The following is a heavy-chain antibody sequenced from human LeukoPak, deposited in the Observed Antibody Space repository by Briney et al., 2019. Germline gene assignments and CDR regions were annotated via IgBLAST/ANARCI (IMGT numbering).Heavy chain of an antibody. CDR2: INHSGST. CDR3: ARGSWLDP. J-gene: IGHJ5*02. V-gene: IGHV4-34*01. CDR1: GGSFSGYY. Sequence: SETLSLTCAVYGGSFSGYYWSWIRQPPGKGLEWIGEINHSGSTNYNPSLKSRVTISVDTSKNQFSLKLSSVTAADSAVYYCARGSWLDPWGQGTLVTVSS.